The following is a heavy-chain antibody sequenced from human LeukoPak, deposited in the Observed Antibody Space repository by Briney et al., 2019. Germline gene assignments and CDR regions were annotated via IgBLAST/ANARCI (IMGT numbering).Heavy chain of an antibody. D-gene: IGHD3-22*01. J-gene: IGHJ4*02. Sequence: GGSLRLSCAASGFTFDDYGMCWVRQAPGKGLEWVSGINWNGGSTGYADSVKGRFTISRDNAKNSLYLQMNSLRAEDTALYYCARDHGGSGYYRYFDYWGQGTLVTVSS. CDR2: INWNGGST. CDR3: ARDHGGSGYYRYFDY. V-gene: IGHV3-20*04. CDR1: GFTFDDYG.